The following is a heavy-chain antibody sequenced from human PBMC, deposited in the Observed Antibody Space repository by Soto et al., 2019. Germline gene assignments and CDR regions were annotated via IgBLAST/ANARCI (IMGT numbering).Heavy chain of an antibody. Sequence: PGGSLRLSCAASGFTFSSYEMTWVRQAPGKGLEWVSYISSSGSTTYYADSVKGRFTISRDNSKNSLYLRVNSLRAEDTAVYYCAKVRAHDYVGNSGRLAFDIWGQGTMVT. CDR2: ISSSGSTT. D-gene: IGHD3-16*01. CDR1: GFTFSSYE. CDR3: AKVRAHDYVGNSGRLAFDI. V-gene: IGHV3-48*03. J-gene: IGHJ3*02.